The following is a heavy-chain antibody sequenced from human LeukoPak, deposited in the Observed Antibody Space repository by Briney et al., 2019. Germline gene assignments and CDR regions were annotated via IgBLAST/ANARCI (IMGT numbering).Heavy chain of an antibody. CDR2: IIPIFGTP. J-gene: IGHJ6*03. Sequence: SLKVSCKASGASFSSYAISWVRQAPGQGLEWMGRIIPIFGTPNYAQRFQGRVTITADIVSSTAYMEVKNLTSEDTAVYFCAKQGALRQDYYMDVWGNGTTVTVSS. CDR1: GASFSSYA. V-gene: IGHV1-69*06. CDR3: AKQGALRQDYYMDV.